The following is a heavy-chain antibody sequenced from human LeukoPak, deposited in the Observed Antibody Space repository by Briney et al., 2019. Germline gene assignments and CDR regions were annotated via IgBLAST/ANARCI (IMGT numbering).Heavy chain of an antibody. D-gene: IGHD2/OR15-2a*01. CDR3: TRNIRNDY. Sequence: PGGSLRLSCAASGFXFSSYGISWVRQAPGKGLEWVSAISVSGGSTNYADSVKGRFTISRDNSKNSLYLQMNGLRDEDTAVYYCTRNIRNDYWGQGSLVTVSS. J-gene: IGHJ4*02. CDR2: ISVSGGST. V-gene: IGHV3-23*01. CDR1: GFXFSSYG.